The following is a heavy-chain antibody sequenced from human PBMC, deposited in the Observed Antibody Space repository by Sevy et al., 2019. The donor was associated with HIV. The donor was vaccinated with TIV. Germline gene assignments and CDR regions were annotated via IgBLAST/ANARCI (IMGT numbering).Heavy chain of an antibody. CDR1: GFTVNSNY. D-gene: IGHD5-18*01. J-gene: IGHJ4*02. CDR3: AGGKSGYGYALNY. CDR2: IHSDDTT. Sequence: GGSLRLSCAASGFTVNSNYMTWVHQAPGKGLEGVSVIHSDDTTYHADSVKDRFTISRDNFKNTLYLHMSSLRAEDTDVYYGAGGKSGYGYALNYWGQGTLVTVSS. V-gene: IGHV3-66*01.